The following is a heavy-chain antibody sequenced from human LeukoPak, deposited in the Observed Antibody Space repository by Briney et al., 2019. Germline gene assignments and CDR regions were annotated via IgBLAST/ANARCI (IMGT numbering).Heavy chain of an antibody. CDR3: ARDKIVGATNFDY. CDR1: GFTFSSYA. Sequence: PGGSLRLSCAASGFTFSSYAMSWVRQAPGKGLEWVSATSGSGGSTYYADSVKGRFTISRDNSKNTLYLQMNSLRAEDTAVYYCARDKIVGATNFDYWGQGTLVTVSS. D-gene: IGHD1-26*01. CDR2: TSGSGGST. J-gene: IGHJ4*02. V-gene: IGHV3-23*01.